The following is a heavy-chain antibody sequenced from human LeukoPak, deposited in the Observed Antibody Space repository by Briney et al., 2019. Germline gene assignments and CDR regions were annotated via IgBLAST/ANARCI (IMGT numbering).Heavy chain of an antibody. CDR1: GFTFSSYA. CDR2: ISGSGGST. Sequence: PGGSLRLSCAASGFTFSSYAMSWVREALGRRLEWVSAISGSGGSTYNANAVTGRFTISRDNYKNTMYLQMNSLRAEDTAVYYCAKENGYSSSCFDYWGQGTLVTVSS. J-gene: IGHJ4*02. CDR3: AKENGYSSSCFDY. D-gene: IGHD6-13*01. V-gene: IGHV3-23*01.